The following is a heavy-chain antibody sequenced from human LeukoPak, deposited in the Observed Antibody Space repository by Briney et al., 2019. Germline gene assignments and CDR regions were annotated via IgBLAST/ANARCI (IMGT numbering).Heavy chain of an antibody. V-gene: IGHV1-69*13. D-gene: IGHD5-24*01. CDR3: ARDHTPFRGEMATAFFDY. J-gene: IGHJ4*02. CDR1: GGTFSSYA. CDR2: IIPIFGTA. Sequence: GASVKVSCTASGGTFSSYAISWVRQAPGQGLEWMGGIIPIFGTANYAQKFQGRVTITADESTSTAYMELSSLRSEDTAVYYCARDHTPFRGEMATAFFDYWGQGTLVTVSS.